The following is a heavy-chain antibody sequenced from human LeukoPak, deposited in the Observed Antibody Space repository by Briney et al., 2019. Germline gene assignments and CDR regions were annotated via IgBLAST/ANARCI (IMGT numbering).Heavy chain of an antibody. CDR3: ARDPIGSRWPYYFDY. D-gene: IGHD6-13*01. J-gene: IGHJ4*02. CDR2: INAGNGNT. CDR1: GYTFTTCA. Sequence: ASVKVSCKASGYTFTTCAMHWVRQAPGQRLEWMGWINAGNGNTKYSQKFQARVTITRDTSASTAYMELSSLRSEDTAVYYCARDPIGSRWPYYFDYWGQGTLVTVSS. V-gene: IGHV1-3*01.